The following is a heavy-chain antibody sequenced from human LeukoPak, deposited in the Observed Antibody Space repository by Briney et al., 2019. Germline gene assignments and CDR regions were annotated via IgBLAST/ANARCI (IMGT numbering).Heavy chain of an antibody. CDR2: ITSSGTYT. CDR1: GFTFSNYN. Sequence: GGSLRLSCADSGFTFSNYNMNWVRQAPGKAMEWVSSITSSGTYTFYADSVKGRFTISRDNAKNSLYLQMDSLGPEDTAVYYCARESDSGSYDPEFRGAFDIWGQGTMVTVSS. CDR3: ARESDSGSYDPEFRGAFDI. J-gene: IGHJ3*02. D-gene: IGHD1-26*01. V-gene: IGHV3-21*04.